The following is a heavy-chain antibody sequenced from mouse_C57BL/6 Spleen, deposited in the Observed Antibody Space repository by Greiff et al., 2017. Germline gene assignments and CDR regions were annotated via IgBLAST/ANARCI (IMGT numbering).Heavy chain of an antibody. CDR2: MNPGSGGT. Sequence: QVQLQQPGAELVRPGTSVKVSCKATGYAFTNYLIEWVKQRPGQGLEWIGVMNPGSGGTNYNEKFKGKATLTADKSSSTAYMQLSSLTSEDSAVYFCAHAVVATNWYFDVWGTGTTVSGSS. CDR3: AHAVVATNWYFDV. V-gene: IGHV1-54*01. CDR1: GYAFTNYL. J-gene: IGHJ1*03. D-gene: IGHD1-1*01.